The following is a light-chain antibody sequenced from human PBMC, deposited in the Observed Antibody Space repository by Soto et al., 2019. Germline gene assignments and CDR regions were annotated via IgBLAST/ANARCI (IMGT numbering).Light chain of an antibody. J-gene: IGKJ4*01. CDR1: QGVSSF. CDR3: QQYSDWPLT. Sequence: EIVMTQSPATLSVSPGERATLSCWASQGVSSFLAWYLQRPGQAPRLLIYGASTRVTGIPARFSGSGSGTEFILTISSLQAEDFAVYYCQQYSDWPLTFGGGTKVEIK. V-gene: IGKV3-15*01. CDR2: GAS.